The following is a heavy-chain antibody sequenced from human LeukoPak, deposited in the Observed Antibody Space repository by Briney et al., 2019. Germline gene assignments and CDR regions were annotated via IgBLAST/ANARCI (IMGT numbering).Heavy chain of an antibody. CDR1: GFVFRNYY. CDR2: ISNSGTDT. V-gene: IGHV3-11*04. J-gene: IGHJ3*02. CDR3: ARVSYDAFDI. Sequence: GGSLRLSCAGSGFVFRNYYMSWIRQAPGKGLEWVSYISNSGTDTYYADSVKGRFTMSRDNAMNSLYLQMNSLRAEDTAVYYCARVSYDAFDIWGQGTVVTVSS.